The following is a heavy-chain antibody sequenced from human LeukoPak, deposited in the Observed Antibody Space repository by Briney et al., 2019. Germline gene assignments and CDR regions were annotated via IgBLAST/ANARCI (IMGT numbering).Heavy chain of an antibody. Sequence: ASVKVSCKASGYTFTDYYVHWVRLVPGQGLEWMGRISPNSGATNYAEKFRGRVTMARDTSINTVYMEMSSLRSDGTAVYYCARDLWGWGSDYLDYWGQGTLVTVSS. CDR3: ARDLWGWGSDYLDY. CDR2: ISPNSGAT. V-gene: IGHV1-2*06. D-gene: IGHD4/OR15-4a*01. CDR1: GYTFTDYY. J-gene: IGHJ4*02.